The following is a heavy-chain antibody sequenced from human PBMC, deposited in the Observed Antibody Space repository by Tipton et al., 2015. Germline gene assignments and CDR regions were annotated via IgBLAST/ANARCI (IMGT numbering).Heavy chain of an antibody. CDR3: ARSGYTYGMDV. V-gene: IGHV4-59*01. CDR2: ISFSGTT. CDR1: VGSISNNY. D-gene: IGHD5-12*01. J-gene: IGHJ6*02. Sequence: TLSLTCSVSVGSISNNYWSWIRQSPGKGLEWIGYISFSGTTNYNPSLRSRVTISLDTSKNQLSLRLISLTAADTAVYYCARSGYTYGMDVWGQGTTVTVSS.